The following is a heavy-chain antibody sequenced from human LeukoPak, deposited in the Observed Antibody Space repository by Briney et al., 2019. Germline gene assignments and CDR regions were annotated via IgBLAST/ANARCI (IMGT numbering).Heavy chain of an antibody. Sequence: ASVKVSCKTSGYTFTGYYMHWVRQAPGQGLEWMGWINPNSGGTNYAQKFQGRVTMTRDTSISTAYMELSRLRSDDTAVYYCARGPLEGISLSLYWGQGTLVTVSS. CDR1: GYTFTGYY. J-gene: IGHJ4*02. CDR2: INPNSGGT. V-gene: IGHV1-2*02. CDR3: ARGPLEGISLSLY. D-gene: IGHD6-13*01.